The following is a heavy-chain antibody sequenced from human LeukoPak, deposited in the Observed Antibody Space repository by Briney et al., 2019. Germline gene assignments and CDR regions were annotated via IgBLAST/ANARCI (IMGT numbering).Heavy chain of an antibody. CDR3: ARDASRPYCGGDCYSFDY. CDR2: ISSSGSTI. J-gene: IGHJ4*02. V-gene: IGHV3-11*01. D-gene: IGHD2-21*02. Sequence: PGGSLRLSCAASGFTLSDYYMSWIRQAPGKGLEWVSYISSSGSTIYYADSVKGRFTISRDNAKNSLYLQMNSLRAEDTAVYYCARDASRPYCGGDCYSFDYWGQGTLVTVSS. CDR1: GFTLSDYY.